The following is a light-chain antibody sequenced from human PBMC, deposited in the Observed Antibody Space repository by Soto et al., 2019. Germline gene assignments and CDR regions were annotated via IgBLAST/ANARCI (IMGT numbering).Light chain of an antibody. CDR2: KAS. CDR1: QSIGTW. V-gene: IGKV1-5*03. J-gene: IGKJ1*01. CDR3: QQYRT. Sequence: DIQVTQSPSTLSASVGDRVTITCGASQSIGTWLAWYQQKPGKAPKLLIYKASSLESGVPSRFSGSGSGTEFTLTISSLQPDDFATYYCQQYRTFGRGTKVDIK.